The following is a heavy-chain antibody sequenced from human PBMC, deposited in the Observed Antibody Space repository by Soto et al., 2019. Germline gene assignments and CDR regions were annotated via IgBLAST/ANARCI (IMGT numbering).Heavy chain of an antibody. CDR2: ISSSSNPI. V-gene: IGHV3-48*01. CDR3: AGDRYCSSTCCHDAFAF. J-gene: IGHJ3*01. Sequence: PGGSLRLSCAASGFTFSAYGMNWVRQAPGQGLEWVSYISSSSNPIYYADSVKGRFTISRDNAKNSLYLQMSSLRAEDTAVYYCAGDRYCSSTCCHDAFAFWGQGTMVTVSS. CDR1: GFTFSAYG. D-gene: IGHD2-2*01.